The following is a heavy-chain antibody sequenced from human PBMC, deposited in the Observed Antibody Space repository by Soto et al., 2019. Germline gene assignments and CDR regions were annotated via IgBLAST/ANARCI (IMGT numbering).Heavy chain of an antibody. Sequence: GGSMRLSCAASGFTFSSYAMHWVRQAPGKGLEWVAVISYDGSNKYYADSVKGRFTISRDNSKNTLYLQMNSLRAEDTAVYFCARDPSLPPATAIACDYWGQGTMGTVSA. D-gene: IGHD2-21*02. CDR1: GFTFSSYA. J-gene: IGHJ4*02. CDR3: ARDPSLPPATAIACDY. CDR2: ISYDGSNK. V-gene: IGHV3-30-3*01.